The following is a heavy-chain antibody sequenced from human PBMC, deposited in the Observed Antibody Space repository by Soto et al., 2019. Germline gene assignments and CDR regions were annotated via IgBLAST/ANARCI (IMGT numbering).Heavy chain of an antibody. CDR1: GFTFSSYA. J-gene: IGHJ6*02. V-gene: IGHV3-30-3*01. Sequence: GGSLRLSCAASGFTFSSYAMHWVRQAPGKGLEWVAVISYDGSNKYYADSVKGRFTISRDNSKNTLYLQMNSLRAEDTAVYYCAREGASPNYYYYGMDVWGQGTTVTVSS. CDR3: AREGASPNYYYYGMDV. CDR2: ISYDGSNK.